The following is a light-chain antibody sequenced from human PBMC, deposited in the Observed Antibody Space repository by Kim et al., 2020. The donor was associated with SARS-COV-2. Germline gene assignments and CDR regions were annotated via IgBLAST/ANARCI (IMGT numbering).Light chain of an antibody. CDR2: EDD. J-gene: IGLJ2*01. CDR1: SGILDDNE. Sequence: NTLTRSCTLSSGILDDNEVQWYQQRPGGVPTTVVYEDDERPSGVSVRFSGSIDNSSNSASRTSSGLRTEDEADYYCQSYNRDNVLFGGGTKLTVL. CDR3: QSYNRDNVL. V-gene: IGLV6-57*03.